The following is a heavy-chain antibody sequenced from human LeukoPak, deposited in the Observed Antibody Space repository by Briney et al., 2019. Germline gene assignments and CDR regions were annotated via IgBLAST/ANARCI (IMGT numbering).Heavy chain of an antibody. CDR2: ISSDGSGT. V-gene: IGHV3-74*01. D-gene: IGHD6-19*01. J-gene: IGHJ3*02. CDR3: ARDSIAVAGTPAFDI. CDR1: GFTFSSYW. Sequence: GGSLRLSCAVSGFTFSSYWMHWVRQAPGKGLVWVSRISSDGSGTSYADSVKGRFTISRDNSKNTLYLQMNSLRAEDTAVYYCARDSIAVAGTPAFDIWGQGTMVTVSS.